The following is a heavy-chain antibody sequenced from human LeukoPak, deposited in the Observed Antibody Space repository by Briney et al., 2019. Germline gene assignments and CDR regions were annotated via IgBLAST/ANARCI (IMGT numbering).Heavy chain of an antibody. J-gene: IGHJ4*02. CDR2: IYYSGST. CDR1: GGSISSYY. CDR3: ARVVGSGGWYYFDY. D-gene: IGHD6-19*01. V-gene: IGHV4-59*08. Sequence: SETLSLTCTVSGGSISSYYWSWIRQPPGKGLEWIGYIYYSGSTNYNPSLKSRVTISVDTSKNQFSLELSSVTAADTAVYYCARVVGSGGWYYFDYWGQGTLVTVSS.